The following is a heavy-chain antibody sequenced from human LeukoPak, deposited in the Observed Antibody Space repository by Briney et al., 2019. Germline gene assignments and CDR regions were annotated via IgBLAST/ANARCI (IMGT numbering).Heavy chain of an antibody. CDR2: IRYDGSNK. V-gene: IGHV3-30*02. CDR1: GFTFSSYG. D-gene: IGHD6-19*01. CDR3: TRKVDWQWLVSD. Sequence: PGGSLRLSCAASGFTFSSYGMHWVRQAPGKGLEWVAFIRYDGSNKYYADSVKGRFTISRDDSKSIAYLQMNSLKTEDTAVYYCTRKVDWQWLVSDWGQGTLVTVSS. J-gene: IGHJ4*02.